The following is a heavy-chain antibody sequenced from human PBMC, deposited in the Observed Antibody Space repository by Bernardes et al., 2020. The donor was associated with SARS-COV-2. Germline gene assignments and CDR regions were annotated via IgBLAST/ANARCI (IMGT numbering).Heavy chain of an antibody. D-gene: IGHD6-19*01. CDR2: VNSAGTT. Sequence: GGSLRLSCAASGFTFSNYAMSWFRQTPGKGLEWISAVNSAGTTYYTDSVRGRFTVARDNSKNILYLQMSSLRAEDTAVYYCARVVSGPNVGTDAFAVWGRGTTVTVSS. CDR1: GFTFSNYA. CDR3: ARVVSGPNVGTDAFAV. V-gene: IGHV3-23*01. J-gene: IGHJ3*01.